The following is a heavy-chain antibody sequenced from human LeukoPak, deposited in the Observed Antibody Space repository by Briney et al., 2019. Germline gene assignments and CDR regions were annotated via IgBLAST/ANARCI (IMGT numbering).Heavy chain of an antibody. V-gene: IGHV4-4*07. CDR2: IYTSGST. CDR3: ARGRDIVATFAFDI. D-gene: IGHD5-12*01. Sequence: SETLSLTCTVSGGSITSYYWSWIRQPAGKGLEWVGRIYTSGSTNYNPSLKSRVTISVDTSKNQFSLKLSSVTAADTAVYYCARGRDIVATFAFDIWGQGTMVTVSS. CDR1: GGSITSYY. J-gene: IGHJ3*02.